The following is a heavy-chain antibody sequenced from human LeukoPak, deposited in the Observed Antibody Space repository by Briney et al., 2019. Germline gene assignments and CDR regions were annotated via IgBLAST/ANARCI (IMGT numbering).Heavy chain of an antibody. J-gene: IGHJ5*02. Sequence: VASVKASCKASGGTFSSYAISWVRQAPGQGLEWMGGIIPIFGTANYAQKFQGRVTITADESTSTAYMELSSLRSEDTAVYYCARDRADYAPASGWFDPWGQGTLVTVSS. V-gene: IGHV1-69*01. D-gene: IGHD4-17*01. CDR3: ARDRADYAPASGWFDP. CDR2: IIPIFGTA. CDR1: GGTFSSYA.